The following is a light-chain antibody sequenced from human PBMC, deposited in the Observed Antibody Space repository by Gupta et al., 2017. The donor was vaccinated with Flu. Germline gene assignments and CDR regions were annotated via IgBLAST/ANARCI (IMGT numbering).Light chain of an antibody. CDR3: QKLDSSGGYT. Sequence: EIGLTHFQYTMSSSPGERATLSCRASQSVDNQYLAWYKQKRGQAPRLLIYGAYTRATGSAERLSGGGCGTEFTLTISRLDPEDFAVYYCQKLDSSGGYTFGQGTKLEIK. V-gene: IGKV3-20*01. J-gene: IGKJ2*01. CDR1: QSVDNQY. CDR2: GAY.